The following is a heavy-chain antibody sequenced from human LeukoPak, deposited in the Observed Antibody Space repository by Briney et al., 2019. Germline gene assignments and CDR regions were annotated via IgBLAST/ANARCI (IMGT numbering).Heavy chain of an antibody. CDR1: GFTLSSNY. D-gene: IGHD6-19*01. CDR3: ARDRRRSSGWDIKYYYYYMDV. CDR2: IYSGGRT. J-gene: IGHJ6*03. Sequence: GGSLRLSCAASGFTLSSNYMCWVPQAPRKGLEWVSVIYSGGRTYYSDSVKGRFTNSRDNSKSALYLQMNSLRAEDTAVYYCARDRRRSSGWDIKYYYYYMDVWGKGTTVTVSS. V-gene: IGHV3-66*01.